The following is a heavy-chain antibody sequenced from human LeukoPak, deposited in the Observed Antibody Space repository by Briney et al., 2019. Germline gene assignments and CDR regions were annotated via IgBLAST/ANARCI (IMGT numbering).Heavy chain of an antibody. D-gene: IGHD5-24*01. Sequence: GGSLRLSCAASGFTFSSYEMNWVRQAPGKGLEWVSVIYSGGSTYYADSVKGRFTISRDNSKNTLYLQMNSLRAEDTAVYYCARMLQSIAWGGGMDVWGQGTTVTVSS. CDR2: IYSGGST. CDR1: GFTFSSYE. CDR3: ARMLQSIAWGGGMDV. V-gene: IGHV3-66*01. J-gene: IGHJ6*02.